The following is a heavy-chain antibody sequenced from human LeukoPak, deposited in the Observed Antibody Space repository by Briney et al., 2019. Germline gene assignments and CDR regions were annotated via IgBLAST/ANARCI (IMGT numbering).Heavy chain of an antibody. V-gene: IGHV1-69*15. D-gene: IGHD2-21*02. J-gene: IGHJ6*02. CDR2: TIPIFGTA. Sequence: SEKVSCKASGGSFSSDAISWVRQATGQWLEWMGRTIPIFGTANYAQKFQGRVTITADESTSTAYMELSSLRSEDTAVYYCAREPVVTAIHRYYYGMDVWGQGTTVTVSS. CDR3: AREPVVTAIHRYYYGMDV. CDR1: GGSFSSDA.